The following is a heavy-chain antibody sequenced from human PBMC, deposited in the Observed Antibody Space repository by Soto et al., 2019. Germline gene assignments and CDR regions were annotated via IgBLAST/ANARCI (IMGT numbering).Heavy chain of an antibody. V-gene: IGHV1-8*01. Sequence: ASVKVSCKASGYTFTSYDINWVRQATGQRLEWKGWMNPNSGNTGYAQKFQGRVTMTRNTSISTAYMELSSLRSEDTAVYYCARGPSPYYDFWSGYSGSVWFDPWGQGTLVTVSA. CDR1: GYTFTSYD. J-gene: IGHJ5*02. CDR2: MNPNSGNT. D-gene: IGHD3-3*01. CDR3: ARGPSPYYDFWSGYSGSVWFDP.